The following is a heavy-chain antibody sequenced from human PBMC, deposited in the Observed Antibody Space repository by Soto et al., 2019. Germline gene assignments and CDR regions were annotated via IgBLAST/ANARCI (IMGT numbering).Heavy chain of an antibody. CDR2: IIPIFGTA. CDR1: GGTFSSYA. CDR3: ASGSVTGYYDSSGYYGGASY. Sequence: GASVKVSCKASGGTFSSYAISWVRQAPGQGLEWMGGIIPIFGTANYAQKFQGRVTITADESTSTAYMELSSLRSEDTAVYYCASGSVTGYYDSSGYYGGASYWGQGTLVTVSS. D-gene: IGHD3-22*01. J-gene: IGHJ4*02. V-gene: IGHV1-69*13.